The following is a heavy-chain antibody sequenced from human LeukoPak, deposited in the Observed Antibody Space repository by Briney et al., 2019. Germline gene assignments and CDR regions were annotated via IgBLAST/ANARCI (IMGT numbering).Heavy chain of an antibody. CDR1: GFTVSSNY. Sequence: PGGSLRLSCAASGFTVSSNYMSWVRQAPGKGLEWVSVIYSGGSTYYADSVKGRFTISGHNSKNTLYLQMNSLRAEDTAVYYCARAYCSGGSCYPYYFDYWGQGTLVTVSS. J-gene: IGHJ4*02. V-gene: IGHV3-53*04. D-gene: IGHD2-15*01. CDR2: IYSGGST. CDR3: ARAYCSGGSCYPYYFDY.